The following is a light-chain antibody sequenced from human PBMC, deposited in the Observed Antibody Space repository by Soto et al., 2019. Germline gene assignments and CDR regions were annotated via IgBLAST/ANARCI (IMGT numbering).Light chain of an antibody. J-gene: IGKJ3*01. V-gene: IGKV3-20*01. Sequence: EIVLTQSPGTLSLSPGERATLSCRASQSVSSSYLAWYQQKPGQAPRLLIYAASSRATGVPDRFSGSGSGTDFILTISRLEPEDFAVYYCQQYGSSIFTFGPGTKVDIK. CDR2: AAS. CDR3: QQYGSSIFT. CDR1: QSVSSSY.